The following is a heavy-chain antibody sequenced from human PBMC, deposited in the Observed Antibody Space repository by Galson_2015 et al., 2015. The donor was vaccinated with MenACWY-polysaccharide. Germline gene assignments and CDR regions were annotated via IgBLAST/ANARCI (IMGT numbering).Heavy chain of an antibody. CDR2: IYYSGST. D-gene: IGHD6-19*01. V-gene: IGHV4-39*01. CDR3: VRHTVGSSGWSRDI. Sequence: IYYSGSTNYNPSLKSRVTISVDTSKSQFSLKVSSVTAADTAVYYCVRHTVGSSGWSRDIWGQGTTVTVSS. J-gene: IGHJ6*02.